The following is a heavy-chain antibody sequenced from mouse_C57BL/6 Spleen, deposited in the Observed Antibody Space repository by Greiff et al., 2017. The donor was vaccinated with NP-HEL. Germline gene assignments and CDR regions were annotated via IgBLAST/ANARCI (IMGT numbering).Heavy chain of an antibody. Sequence: QVQLQQSGPGLVQPSQRLSITCTVSGFSLTSYGVHWVRQSPGKGLEWLGVIWRGGSTDYNAAFMSRLSITKDNSKSQVFFKMNSLQADDTAIYYCAKKGTGYYAMDYWGQGTSVTVSS. CDR3: AKKGTGYYAMDY. CDR2: IWRGGST. D-gene: IGHD4-1*01. CDR1: GFSLTSYG. V-gene: IGHV2-5*01. J-gene: IGHJ4*01.